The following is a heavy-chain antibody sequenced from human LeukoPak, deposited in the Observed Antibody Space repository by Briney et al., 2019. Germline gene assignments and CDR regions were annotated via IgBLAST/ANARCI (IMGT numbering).Heavy chain of an antibody. CDR2: FDPEDGET. D-gene: IGHD2-15*01. J-gene: IGHJ6*02. CDR1: GYTLTELS. CDR3: ATGCSGGSCPHYCYGMDV. V-gene: IGHV1-24*01. Sequence: GASVKVSCKVSGYTLTELSMHWVRQAPGKGLEWMGGFDPEDGETIYAQKFQGRVTTTEDTSTDTAYMELSSLRSEDTAVYYCATGCSGGSCPHYCYGMDVWGQGTTVTVSS.